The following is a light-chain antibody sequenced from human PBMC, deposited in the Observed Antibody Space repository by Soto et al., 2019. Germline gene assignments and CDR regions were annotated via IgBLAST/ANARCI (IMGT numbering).Light chain of an antibody. CDR3: QQRNNWPPIT. Sequence: EIVLTQSPATLSWSPGERATLSCRASQSVNRYLAWYQQKPGQAPRLLIYDASNRATGVPARFSGSGSGTDFTLTISSLEPEDFAVYYCQQRNNWPPITFGQGTRLEIK. CDR1: QSVNRY. CDR2: DAS. V-gene: IGKV3-11*01. J-gene: IGKJ5*01.